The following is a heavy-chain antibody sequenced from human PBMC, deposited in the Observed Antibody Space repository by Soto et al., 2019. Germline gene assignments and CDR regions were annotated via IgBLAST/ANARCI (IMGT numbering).Heavy chain of an antibody. CDR2: IYYGGST. D-gene: IGHD3-22*01. CDR3: ARGGYYYENSGQNAYDY. J-gene: IGHJ4*01. CDR1: GGSISSGGYY. V-gene: IGHV4-31*03. Sequence: ASETLSLTCTVSGGSISSGGYYWSWIRQHPGKGLEWIGYIYYGGSTYYNPSLKSRATISGDTSKNQFSLKLSSVTAADTAVYYCARGGYYYENSGQNAYDYWGQGILVTVLL.